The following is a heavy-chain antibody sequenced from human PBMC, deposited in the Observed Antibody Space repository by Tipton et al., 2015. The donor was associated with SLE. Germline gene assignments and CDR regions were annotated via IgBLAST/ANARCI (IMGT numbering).Heavy chain of an antibody. J-gene: IGHJ4*02. CDR2: ISWDGGST. CDR3: ARDAAVLLFDY. CDR1: GFTFEVYT. D-gene: IGHD2-15*01. Sequence: SLRLSCAASGFTFEVYTMHWVRQAPGKGLEWASLISWDGGSTYYADSVKGRFTISRDNVKNSLYLQMNSLRADDTAVYYCARDAAVLLFDYWGQGTLVTVSS. V-gene: IGHV3-43*01.